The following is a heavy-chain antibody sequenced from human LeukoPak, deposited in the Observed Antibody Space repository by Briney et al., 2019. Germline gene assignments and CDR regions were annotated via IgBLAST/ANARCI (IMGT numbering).Heavy chain of an antibody. V-gene: IGHV3-21*06. J-gene: IGHJ4*02. CDR2: ISSSSSYI. D-gene: IGHD4-17*01. CDR3: AREVRVTTVLDY. Sequence: GGSLRLSCAASGFTFSRYWMNWVRQAPGKGLEWVSSISSSSSYIYYADSVNGRFTISRDNAKNSLFLQMNSLRAEDTAVYYCAREVRVTTVLDYWGQGTQVTVFS. CDR1: GFTFSRYW.